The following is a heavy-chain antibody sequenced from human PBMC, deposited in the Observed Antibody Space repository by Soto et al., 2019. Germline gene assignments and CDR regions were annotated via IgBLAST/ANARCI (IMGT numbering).Heavy chain of an antibody. Sequence: QLVQSGPEVKKPGSSVKVSCKSVGDTFSSYAVSWVLQAPGQGLEWMGGIIPTFGTVNYAQKFQGRATITADESTRLSYMELSSLKSEDTAVYYCAREAGDYGHPYFDYWGQGTLISVSS. CDR2: IIPTFGTV. J-gene: IGHJ4*02. CDR3: AREAGDYGHPYFDY. CDR1: GDTFSSYA. V-gene: IGHV1-69*01. D-gene: IGHD3-10*01.